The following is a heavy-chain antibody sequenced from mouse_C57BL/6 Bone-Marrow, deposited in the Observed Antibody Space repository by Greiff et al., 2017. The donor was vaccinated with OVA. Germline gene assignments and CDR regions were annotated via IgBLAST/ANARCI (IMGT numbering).Heavy chain of an antibody. J-gene: IGHJ4*01. CDR1: GFTFSSYA. V-gene: IGHV5-4*01. Sequence: EVKLQESGGGLVKPGGSLKLSCAASGFTFSSYAMSWVRQTPEKRLEWVATISDGGSYTYYPDNVKGRFTISRDNAKNNLYLQMSHLKSEDTAMYYCARDKVITTNYAMDYWGQGTSVTVSS. CDR2: ISDGGSYT. D-gene: IGHD1-1*01. CDR3: ARDKVITTNYAMDY.